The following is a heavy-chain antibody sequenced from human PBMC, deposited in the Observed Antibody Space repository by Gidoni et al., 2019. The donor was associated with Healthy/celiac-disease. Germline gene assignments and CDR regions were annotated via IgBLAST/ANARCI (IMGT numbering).Heavy chain of an antibody. CDR2: IWYDGSNK. D-gene: IGHD1-20*01. V-gene: IGHV3-33*01. CDR1: GVTFSSDG. Sequence: QVQLVESGGGVVQPGRSLRLSCAAAGVTFSSDGMHWVRQAPGKGLEWVAVIWYDGSNKYYADSVKGRFTISRDNSKNTLYLQMNSLRAEDTAVYYCARAGYNWNAYDAFDIWGQGTMVTVSS. J-gene: IGHJ3*02. CDR3: ARAGYNWNAYDAFDI.